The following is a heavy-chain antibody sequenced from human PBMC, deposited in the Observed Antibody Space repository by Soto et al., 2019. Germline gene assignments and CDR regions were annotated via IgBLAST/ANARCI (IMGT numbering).Heavy chain of an antibody. J-gene: IGHJ3*02. D-gene: IGHD1-26*01. CDR1: GGSISSYF. CDR3: ARGRGGTYDAFDI. CDR2: IFYSGTT. Sequence: SETLSLTCTVSGGSISSYFWSWIRQSPGEGLEWIGYIFYSGTTNYSPSLKSRVTMSLGTAKNQFSLNLTSVTAADTAVYYCARGRGGTYDAFDIWSQGTMVTVSS. V-gene: IGHV4-59*01.